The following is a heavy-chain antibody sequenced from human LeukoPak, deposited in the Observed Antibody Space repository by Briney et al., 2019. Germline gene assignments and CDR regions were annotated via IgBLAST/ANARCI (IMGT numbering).Heavy chain of an antibody. CDR1: GYTLTELS. D-gene: IGHD2-2*01. CDR2: FDPEDGET. V-gene: IGHV1-24*01. J-gene: IGHJ6*03. CDR3: ARTTEGYCRSTSYSWCYYYYMDV. Sequence: ASVKVSCKVSGYTLTELSMHWVRQAPGKGLEWMGGFDPEDGETIYAQKFQGRVTMTEDTSTDTAYMELSSLRSEDTAVYYCARTTEGYCRSTSYSWCYYYYMDVWGKGTTVTVSS.